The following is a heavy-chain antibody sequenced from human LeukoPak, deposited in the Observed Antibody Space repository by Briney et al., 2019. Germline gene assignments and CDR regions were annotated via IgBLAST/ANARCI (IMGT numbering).Heavy chain of an antibody. CDR1: GGTFSSYA. Sequence: ASVKVSCKASGGTFSSYAISWVRQAPGQGLEWMGWMHAYNGNTNYVEKLQGRVTMTSETSTSTAYMELRSLRSDDTAVYYCARDVIAVTGTAAFDIWGQGTMVTVSS. V-gene: IGHV1-18*01. J-gene: IGHJ3*02. D-gene: IGHD6-19*01. CDR2: MHAYNGNT. CDR3: ARDVIAVTGTAAFDI.